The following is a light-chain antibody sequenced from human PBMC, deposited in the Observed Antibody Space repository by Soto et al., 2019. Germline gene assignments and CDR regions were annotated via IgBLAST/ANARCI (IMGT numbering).Light chain of an antibody. CDR1: QTVNSW. CDR2: DAT. Sequence: DIQMTQSPSTLSASVGDRVTITCRASQTVNSWLAWYQQKPGQAPQFLIYDATILEAGVPSRFRGSGSGTEFTLTISSLQPDDFATYYCQHYNNYPWTFGQGTQVEV. J-gene: IGKJ1*01. CDR3: QHYNNYPWT. V-gene: IGKV1-5*01.